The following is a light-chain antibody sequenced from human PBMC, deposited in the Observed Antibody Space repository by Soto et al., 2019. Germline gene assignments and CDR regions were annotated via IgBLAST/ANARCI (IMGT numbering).Light chain of an antibody. Sequence: QSVLTQPPSASGSPGQSVTISCTGTSSDVGAYKYVSWYQQYPGKAPKLLIYEVTKRPSGVPDRFSGSKSGTTASLTVSGLQAEDEADYYCTSYVGNDFWVFGGGTKVTVL. V-gene: IGLV2-8*01. J-gene: IGLJ3*02. CDR2: EVT. CDR1: SSDVGAYKY. CDR3: TSYVGNDFWV.